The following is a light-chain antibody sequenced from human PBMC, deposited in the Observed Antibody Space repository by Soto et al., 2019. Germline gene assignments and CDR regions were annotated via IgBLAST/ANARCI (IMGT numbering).Light chain of an antibody. CDR1: SSDVGSYNL. J-gene: IGLJ2*01. Sequence: QSALTQPASVSGSPGQSITISCTGTSSDVGSYNLVSWYQQHPGKAPKLMIYEGSKRPSGVSNRFSGSKSGNTASLTISGLQAEDEADYDCCSYAGSRRVFGGGTKVTVL. CDR3: CSYAGSRRV. CDR2: EGS. V-gene: IGLV2-23*01.